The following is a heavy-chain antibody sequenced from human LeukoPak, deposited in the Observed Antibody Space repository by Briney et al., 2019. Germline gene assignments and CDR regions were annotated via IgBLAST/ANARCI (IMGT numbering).Heavy chain of an antibody. D-gene: IGHD1-1*01. CDR3: ARDGYNWNDGWAFDI. CDR2: ISYDGNSK. CDR1: GFTFSSYA. Sequence: PGGSLRLSCAASGFTFSSYAMHWVRQAPGKGLEWVAGISYDGNSKFHADSVKGRFTISRDNSKNTLYVQMNSLRPEDTAVYYCARDGYNWNDGWAFDIWGQGTMVTVSS. J-gene: IGHJ3*02. V-gene: IGHV3-30-3*01.